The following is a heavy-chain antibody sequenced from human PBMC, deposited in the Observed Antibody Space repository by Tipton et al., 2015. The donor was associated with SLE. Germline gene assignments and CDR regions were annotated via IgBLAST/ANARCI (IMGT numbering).Heavy chain of an antibody. CDR3: VRSRIGLGYNYDMDV. Sequence: TLSLTCTVSGGSIGSSTYYWGWIRQPPGKGLEWIGSIYYSGSTYYRPSLKSRVTISVDTSKNQFSLKLNSLTAADTAVYYCVRSRIGLGYNYDMDVWGKGTTVTVSS. J-gene: IGHJ6*03. CDR1: GGSIGSSTYY. D-gene: IGHD1-1*01. CDR2: IYYSGST. V-gene: IGHV4-39*07.